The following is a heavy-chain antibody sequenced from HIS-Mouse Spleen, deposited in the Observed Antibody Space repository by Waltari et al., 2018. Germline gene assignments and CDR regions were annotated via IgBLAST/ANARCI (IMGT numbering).Heavy chain of an antibody. D-gene: IGHD1-26*01. CDR3: ARMGPASGSYGDY. CDR1: GGSVSGYY. Sequence: QVQLQQWGAGLLKPSETLSLTCAVYGGSVSGYYWSWSRQPPGKGLEWIGEINHSGSTNYNPSIKSRVTISVDTSKNQFSLKLSSVTAADTAVYYCARMGPASGSYGDYWGQGTLVTVSS. V-gene: IGHV4-34*01. CDR2: INHSGST. J-gene: IGHJ4*02.